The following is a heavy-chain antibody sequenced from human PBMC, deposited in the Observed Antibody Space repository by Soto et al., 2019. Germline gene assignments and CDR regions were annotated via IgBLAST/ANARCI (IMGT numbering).Heavy chain of an antibody. V-gene: IGHV6-1*01. D-gene: IGHD6-19*01. CDR3: ARVSYFPSAGYSSGWYLDI. Sequence: PSPTLSLACAISAVSVATNIAAWNWIRQSPSRGLEWLGRTYYRSKGYTDYAVSVKSRITINPHTSKNQLSPQLNSPTPADTVVYYCARVSYFPSAGYSSGWYLDIWGPGTMVTV. CDR1: AVSVATNIAA. CDR2: TYYRSKGYT. J-gene: IGHJ3*02.